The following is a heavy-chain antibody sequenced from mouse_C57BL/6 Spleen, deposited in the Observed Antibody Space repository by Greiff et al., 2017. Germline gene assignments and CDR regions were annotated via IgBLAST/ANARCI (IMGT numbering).Heavy chain of an antibody. V-gene: IGHV1-74*01. CDR1: GYTFTSYW. J-gene: IGHJ1*03. CDR3: AIGRLRGGHWYFDV. CDR2: IHPSDSDT. D-gene: IGHD2-4*01. Sequence: QVQLQQPGAELVKPGASVKVSCKASGYTFTSYWMHWVKQRPGQGLEWIGRIHPSDSDTNYNPKFKGKATLTVDKSSSTAYMPLSSLTSEDSAVYYCAIGRLRGGHWYFDVWGTGTTVTVSS.